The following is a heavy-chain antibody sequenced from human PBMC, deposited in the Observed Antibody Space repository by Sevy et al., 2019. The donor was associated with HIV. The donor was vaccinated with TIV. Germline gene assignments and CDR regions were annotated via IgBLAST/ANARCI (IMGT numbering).Heavy chain of an antibody. CDR2: ISNSGSTT. J-gene: IGHJ4*02. D-gene: IGHD6-25*01. Sequence: GGSLRLSCAASGFRFNYHNMNWVRQAPGKGLEWISYISNSGSTTYLADSVRGRFTISRDNAKNSLFLEMDNLTDEDTAVYYGAGEGNRERQTIPLDSWGRGIQVTVSS. V-gene: IGHV3-48*02. CDR1: GFRFNYHN. CDR3: AGEGNRERQTIPLDS.